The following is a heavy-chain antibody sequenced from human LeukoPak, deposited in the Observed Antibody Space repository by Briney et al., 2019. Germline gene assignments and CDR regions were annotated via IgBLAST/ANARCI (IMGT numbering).Heavy chain of an antibody. Sequence: GASVKVSCKASGGTFSSYAISWVRQAPGQGLEWMGGIIPIFGTANYAQKFQGRVTITADESTSTAYMELSSLRSEDTAVYYCARAVNWNPVFGYWGQGTLVTVSS. CDR1: GGTFSSYA. J-gene: IGHJ4*02. V-gene: IGHV1-69*13. D-gene: IGHD1-1*01. CDR2: IIPIFGTA. CDR3: ARAVNWNPVFGY.